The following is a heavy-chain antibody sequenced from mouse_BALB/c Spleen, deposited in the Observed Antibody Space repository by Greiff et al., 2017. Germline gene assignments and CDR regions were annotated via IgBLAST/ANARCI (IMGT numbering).Heavy chain of an antibody. V-gene: IGHV10-1*02. D-gene: IGHD2-1*01. CDR2: IRSKSNNYAT. CDR3: VRGGNYVFAY. J-gene: IGHJ3*01. CDR1: GFTFNTYA. Sequence: EVQGVESGGGLVQPKGSLKLSCAASGFTFNTYAMNWVRQAPGKGLEWVARIRSKSNNYATYYADSVKDRFTISRDDSQSMLYLQMNNLKTEDTAMYYCVRGGNYVFAYWGQGTLVTVSA.